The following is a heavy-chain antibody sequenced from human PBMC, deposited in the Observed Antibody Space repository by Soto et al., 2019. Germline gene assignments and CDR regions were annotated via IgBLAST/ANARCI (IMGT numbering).Heavy chain of an antibody. CDR1: GYSFTSYW. J-gene: IGHJ6*02. CDR3: ARHFPIVATAQGMDV. CDR2: IDPSDSYT. V-gene: IGHV5-10-1*01. Sequence: ESLKISCKGSGYSFTSYWISWVRQMPGKGLEWMGRIDPSDSYTNYSPSFQGHVTISADRSISTAYLQWSSLEASDTAMYYCARHFPIVATAQGMDVWGQGTTVTVSS. D-gene: IGHD5-12*01.